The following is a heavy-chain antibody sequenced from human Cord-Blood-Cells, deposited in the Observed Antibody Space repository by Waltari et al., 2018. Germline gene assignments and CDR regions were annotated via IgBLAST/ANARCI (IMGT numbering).Heavy chain of an antibody. CDR2: ISSSGSTI. J-gene: IGHJ6*02. Sequence: EVQLVESGGGLVQPGGSLRLSCAASGFTFSSYEMNWVRQAPGMGLEWVSYISSSGSTIYYADSVKGRFTISRDNAKNSLYLQMNSLRAEDTAVYYCARDGINFDWLLLYGMDVWGQGTTVTVSS. D-gene: IGHD3-9*01. CDR3: ARDGINFDWLLLYGMDV. CDR1: GFTFSSYE. V-gene: IGHV3-48*03.